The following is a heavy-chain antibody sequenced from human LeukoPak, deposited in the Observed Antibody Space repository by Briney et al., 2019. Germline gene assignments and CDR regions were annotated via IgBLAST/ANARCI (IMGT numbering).Heavy chain of an antibody. CDR2: ISDSGGRT. Sequence: GGSLGLSCAVSGITLSNYGMSWVRQAPGKGLEWVAGISDSGGRTNYADSVKGRFTISRDNAKNSLYLQMNSLRAEDTAVYYCARDGDSSGSFDYWGQGTLVTVSP. CDR1: GITLSNYG. CDR3: ARDGDSSGSFDY. V-gene: IGHV3-23*01. D-gene: IGHD3-22*01. J-gene: IGHJ4*02.